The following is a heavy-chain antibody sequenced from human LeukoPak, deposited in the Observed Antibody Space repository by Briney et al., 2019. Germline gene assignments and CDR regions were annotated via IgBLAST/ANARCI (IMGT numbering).Heavy chain of an antibody. Sequence: SQTLSLTCTLSGGSISSGGYYWSWVRQPPGGCLEWIGYIYYSGSTYYHPSLKSRVTISLDTPKNQFSLKLSSVTAADTAVYYCARVTTVTTSFHFDYWGQGTLVTVSS. J-gene: IGHJ4*02. CDR3: ARVTTVTTSFHFDY. CDR2: IYYSGST. CDR1: GGSISSGGYY. V-gene: IGHV4-30-4*01. D-gene: IGHD4-17*01.